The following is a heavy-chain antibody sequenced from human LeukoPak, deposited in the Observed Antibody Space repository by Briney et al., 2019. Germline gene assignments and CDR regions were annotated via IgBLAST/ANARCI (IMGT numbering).Heavy chain of an antibody. V-gene: IGHV4-34*01. CDR2: INHSGST. D-gene: IGHD2-15*01. J-gene: IGHJ6*02. CDR3: ARSCSGGSCNYGMDV. Sequence: PSETLSLTRAVYGGSFSGYYWSWIRQPPGKGLEWIGEINHSGSTNYNPSLKSRVTISVDTSKNQFSLKLSSVTAADTAVYYCARSCSGGSCNYGMDVWGQGTTVTVSS. CDR1: GGSFSGYY.